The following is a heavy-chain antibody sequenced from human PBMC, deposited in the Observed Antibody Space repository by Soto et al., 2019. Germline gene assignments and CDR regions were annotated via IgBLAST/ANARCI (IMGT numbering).Heavy chain of an antibody. J-gene: IGHJ4*02. CDR1: AYTFTSYY. CDR2: INPSGGST. CDR3: ARHHYPGCLNAVCYPLDY. V-gene: IGHV1-46*01. Sequence: QVQLVQSGAELKEPGASVKISCKASAYTFTSYYMHWVRQAPGQGLEWMGIINPSGGSTNYAQKLQGRVAKTRDTSTSTVYMELNSLRTEDKAVYYCARHHYPGCLNAVCYPLDYWGQGTLVTVSS. D-gene: IGHD2-8*01.